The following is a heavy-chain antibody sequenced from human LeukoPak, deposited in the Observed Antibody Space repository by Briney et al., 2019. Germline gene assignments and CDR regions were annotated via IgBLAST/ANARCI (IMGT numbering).Heavy chain of an antibody. CDR3: ARGRGRITISGVVTKDYFDY. CDR1: GGTFSSYT. D-gene: IGHD3-3*01. CDR2: IIPILGIA. V-gene: IGHV1-69*02. J-gene: IGHJ4*02. Sequence: SVKVSCKASGGTFSSYTISWVRQAPGQGLEWMGRIIPILGIANYAQKFQGRVTITADKSTSTAYMELSSLRSEDTAVYYCARGRGRITISGVVTKDYFDYWGQGTLVTVSS.